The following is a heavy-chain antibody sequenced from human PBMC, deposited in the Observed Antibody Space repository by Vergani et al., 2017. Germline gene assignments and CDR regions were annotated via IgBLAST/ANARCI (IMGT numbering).Heavy chain of an antibody. CDR3: AKHFRGWGIDY. D-gene: IGHD3-16*01. CDR1: GFTLSNYH. CDR2: IQFDGSNQ. V-gene: IGHV3-30*02. J-gene: IGHJ4*02. Sequence: QVQLVESGGGVVQRGGSLRLSCATSGFTLSNYHMQWIPQGPGKGLEFVAFIQFDGSNQYYADSVKGRFTLSRDFSKNTLDLQMNSLRTDDTATYYCAKHFRGWGIDYWGQGTQVIVSS.